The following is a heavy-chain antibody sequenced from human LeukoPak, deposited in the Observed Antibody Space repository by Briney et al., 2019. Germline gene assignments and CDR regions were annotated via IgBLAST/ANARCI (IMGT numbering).Heavy chain of an antibody. CDR2: IIPIFGTA. Sequence: ASVKVSCKASGGTFSSYAISWVRQAPGQGREWMGGIIPIFGTANYAQKFQGRVTITADESTSTAYMELSSLRSEDTAVYYCATPYYYDSSGYYDYWGQGTLVTVSS. V-gene: IGHV1-69*13. CDR3: ATPYYYDSSGYYDY. D-gene: IGHD3-22*01. CDR1: GGTFSSYA. J-gene: IGHJ4*02.